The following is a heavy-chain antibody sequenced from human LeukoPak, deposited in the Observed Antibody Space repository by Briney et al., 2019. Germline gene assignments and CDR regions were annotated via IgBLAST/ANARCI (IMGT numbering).Heavy chain of an antibody. CDR1: GFTFSTYA. V-gene: IGHV3-23*01. J-gene: IGHJ5*02. CDR2: ISGDGAVT. CDR3: AKIQGSDRS. Sequence: PGGSLRLSCAASGFTFSTYAMTWVRQAPGMGLEWVSSISGDGAVTYYTDSVQGRFTISRDNSESTLYLQMNRLRVDDTAIYYCAKIQGSDRSWGQGTLVTVSS. D-gene: IGHD6-19*01.